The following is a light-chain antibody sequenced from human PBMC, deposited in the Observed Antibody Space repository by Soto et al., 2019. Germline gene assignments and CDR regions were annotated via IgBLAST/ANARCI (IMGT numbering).Light chain of an antibody. Sequence: EIVMTQSLATLSVSPGAGVTLSCRAIQSVNSDLARYQQIPGQALRLLIYGASTRATDIPARFSGSGSGTEFTLTISSLQSEDFAVYYCQQYDNWPLTVGGGTKVDSK. CDR3: QQYDNWPLT. CDR2: GAS. V-gene: IGKV3D-15*01. J-gene: IGKJ4*01. CDR1: QSVNSD.